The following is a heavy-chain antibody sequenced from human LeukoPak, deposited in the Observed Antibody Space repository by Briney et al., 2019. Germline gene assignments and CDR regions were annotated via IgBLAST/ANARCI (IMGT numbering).Heavy chain of an antibody. CDR2: INTDGTTT. V-gene: IGHV3-74*01. Sequence: GGSLRLSCAASGFTFSSYSMNWVRQAPGKGLVWVSRINTDGTTTDYADSVKGRFTISRDNAKTTLYLQMNSLRAEDTAVYYCARANDNDDSSCYSHDSWGQGTLVTVSS. CDR3: ARANDNDDSSCYSHDS. D-gene: IGHD3-22*01. J-gene: IGHJ4*02. CDR1: GFTFSSYS.